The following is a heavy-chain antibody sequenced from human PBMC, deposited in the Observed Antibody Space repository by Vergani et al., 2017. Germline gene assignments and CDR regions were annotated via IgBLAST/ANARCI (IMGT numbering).Heavy chain of an antibody. V-gene: IGHV2-5*01. D-gene: IGHD3-9*01. CDR1: GFSLSTSAVG. CDR3: AHISDYDILTGYYYFKY. CDR2: IYWNDDK. Sequence: QITLKESGPTLVKPTQTLTLTCTFSGFSLSTSAVGLGWIRQPPEKALEWLALIYWNDDKRYSPSLKTRLTITRDTSKNQVVLTMTNMDPVDTATYYCAHISDYDILTGYYYFKYWGQGNLVTVSS. J-gene: IGHJ4*02.